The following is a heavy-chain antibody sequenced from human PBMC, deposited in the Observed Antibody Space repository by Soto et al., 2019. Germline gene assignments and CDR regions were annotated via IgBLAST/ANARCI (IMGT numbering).Heavy chain of an antibody. V-gene: IGHV3-15*01. D-gene: IGHD4-17*01. Sequence: EVQLVESGGGLVKPGGSLRLSCSASGFTFSNAWMSWVRQAPGKGLEWVGRIKSKTDGGTTDYAAPVKGRFTISRDDSKNTLYMQMNSLKTEDTAVYYCTTRIRGDYGDYRTFDYWGQGTLVTVSS. J-gene: IGHJ4*02. CDR2: IKSKTDGGTT. CDR1: GFTFSNAW. CDR3: TTRIRGDYGDYRTFDY.